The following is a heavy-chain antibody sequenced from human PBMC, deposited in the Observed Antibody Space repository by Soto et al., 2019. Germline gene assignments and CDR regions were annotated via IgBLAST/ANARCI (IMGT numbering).Heavy chain of an antibody. CDR2: IHDSGRS. Sequence: QVQLQESGPGLVKPSETLSLTCTVSSDSITNYYWSWIRQSPGKGLEWIGYIHDSGRSNYNPSLKSRVKISVDPSKKQFSLKLNSVTAADTAVYYCARVGGTRGWYWGQGTLVTVSS. CDR1: SDSITNYY. CDR3: ARVGGTRGWY. V-gene: IGHV4-59*01. D-gene: IGHD2-15*01. J-gene: IGHJ4*02.